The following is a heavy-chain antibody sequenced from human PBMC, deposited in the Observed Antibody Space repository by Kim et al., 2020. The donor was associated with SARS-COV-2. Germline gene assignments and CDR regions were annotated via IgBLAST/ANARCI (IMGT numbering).Heavy chain of an antibody. CDR2: TYYRSKWSS. CDR3: VRYSGWYYFDY. CDR1: GDSLSSNTVA. D-gene: IGHD6-19*01. V-gene: IGHV6-1*01. Sequence: SQTLSLTCVISGDSLSSNTVAWSWIRQSPSSGLEWLRRTYYRSKWSSDYAVSVKSRIIINADPSKNQFSLHLNSVTPDDTATYYCVRYSGWYYFDYWGQG. J-gene: IGHJ4*02.